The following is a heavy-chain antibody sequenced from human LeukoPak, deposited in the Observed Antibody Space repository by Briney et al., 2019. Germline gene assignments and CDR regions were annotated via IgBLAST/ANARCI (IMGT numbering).Heavy chain of an antibody. CDR2: ISGSGGST. Sequence: HTGGSLRLSCAASGFTFSSYAMSWVRQAPGKGLEWVSAISGSGGSTYYADSVKGRSTISRDNSKSTLYLQMNSLRAEDTAVYYCAKVSCSSTSCYTGRLDYWGQGTLVTVSS. D-gene: IGHD2-2*02. CDR3: AKVSCSSTSCYTGRLDY. J-gene: IGHJ4*02. CDR1: GFTFSSYA. V-gene: IGHV3-23*01.